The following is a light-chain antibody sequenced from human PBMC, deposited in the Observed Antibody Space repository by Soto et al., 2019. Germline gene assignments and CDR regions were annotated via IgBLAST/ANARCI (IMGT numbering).Light chain of an antibody. Sequence: QSALTQPASVSGSPGQSITISCAGTMRDVGAYNLVSWYQQHPGRAPQLIIYEVRNRPSGISFRFSGSKSGNTASLTISGLQAQDEADYYCSSYTSKSSLIFGGGTKLTVL. J-gene: IGLJ2*01. CDR1: MRDVGAYNL. V-gene: IGLV2-14*01. CDR3: SSYTSKSSLI. CDR2: EVR.